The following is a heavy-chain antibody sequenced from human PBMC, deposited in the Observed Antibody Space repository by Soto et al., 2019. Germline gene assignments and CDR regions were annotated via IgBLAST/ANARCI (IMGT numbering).Heavy chain of an antibody. Sequence: ASVKVSCKASGGTFSSYAISWVRQAPGQGLEWMGGLIPFFCTANYAQKFQGRVTITADESTSTAYMELSSLRSEDTAVYYCAREDIVVVPAADPVGYYYYGMDVWGQGTTVTVSS. CDR3: AREDIVVVPAADPVGYYYYGMDV. CDR1: GGTFSSYA. CDR2: LIPFFCTA. D-gene: IGHD2-2*01. V-gene: IGHV1-69*13. J-gene: IGHJ6*02.